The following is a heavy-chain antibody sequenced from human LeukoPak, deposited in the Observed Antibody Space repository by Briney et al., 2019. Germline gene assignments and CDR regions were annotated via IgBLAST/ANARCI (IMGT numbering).Heavy chain of an antibody. CDR2: MNPNSGNT. CDR1: RYTFTSYD. CDR3: ARGSWDYYDSSGPNMMDAFDI. J-gene: IGHJ3*02. D-gene: IGHD3-22*01. V-gene: IGHV1-8*01. Sequence: GAPVKVSCKASRYTFTSYDINWVRQAPGQGLEWMGWMNPNSGNTGYAQKFQGRVTMTRNTSISTAYMELSSLRSEDTAVYYCARGSWDYYDSSGPNMMDAFDIWGQGTMVTVSS.